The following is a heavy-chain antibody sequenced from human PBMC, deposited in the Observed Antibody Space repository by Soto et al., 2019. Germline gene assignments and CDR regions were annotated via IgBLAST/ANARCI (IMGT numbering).Heavy chain of an antibody. CDR3: ARISQSDFWSGYYSFFDY. J-gene: IGHJ4*02. V-gene: IGHV1-18*01. CDR2: ITAFNGNT. D-gene: IGHD3-3*01. CDR1: GYNFTDYG. Sequence: QIHLVQSGAEVEKTGASVKISCKASGYNFTDYGISWVRQAPGQGLQWIGWITAFNGNTKYAQQFQGRVTMTTDTSTSTAYMELRRLESDDTAVYYCARISQSDFWSGYYSFFDYWGQGTLVTVSS.